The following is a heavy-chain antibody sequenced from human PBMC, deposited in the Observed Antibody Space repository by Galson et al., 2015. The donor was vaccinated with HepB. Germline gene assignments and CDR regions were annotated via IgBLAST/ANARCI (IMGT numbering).Heavy chain of an antibody. J-gene: IGHJ4*02. Sequence: SLRLSCAASGFTFSSYGMHWVRQAPGKGLEWVAVISYDGSNKYYADSVKGRFTISRDNSKNTLYLQMNSLRAEDTAVYYCAKSPNGGGFFGYWGQGTLVTVSS. CDR2: ISYDGSNK. CDR1: GFTFSSYG. CDR3: AKSPNGGGFFGY. V-gene: IGHV3-30*18. D-gene: IGHD2-8*01.